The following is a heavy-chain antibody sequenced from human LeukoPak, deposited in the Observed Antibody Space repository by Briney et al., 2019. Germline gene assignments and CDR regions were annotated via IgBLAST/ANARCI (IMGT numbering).Heavy chain of an antibody. CDR1: GGSISSYY. CDR3: ARARYANAWYAFDI. V-gene: IGHV4-59*01. D-gene: IGHD2-2*01. Sequence: PSETLSLTCTVSGGSISSYYWGWLRRPPGRGLEWIAYLSHSGSSASNPSLTSRVTTLVDTSKNQFSLKLTSVTAADTAVYYCARARYANAWYAFDIWGQGTMVTVSS. CDR2: LSHSGSS. J-gene: IGHJ3*02.